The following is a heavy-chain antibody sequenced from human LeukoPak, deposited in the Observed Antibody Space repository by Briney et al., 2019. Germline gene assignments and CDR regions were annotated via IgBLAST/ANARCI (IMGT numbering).Heavy chain of an antibody. CDR1: GGSVSSGSYY. CDR3: ARGDLSGGYNFPDAFDI. CDR2: IYYSGST. J-gene: IGHJ3*02. Sequence: SEALSLTCTVSGGSVSSGSYYWSWIRQPPGKGLEWIGYIYYSGSTNYNSSLKSRVTISVDTSKNQFSLKLSSVTAADTAVYCCARGDLSGGYNFPDAFDIWGQGTMVTVSS. D-gene: IGHD5-24*01. V-gene: IGHV4-61*01.